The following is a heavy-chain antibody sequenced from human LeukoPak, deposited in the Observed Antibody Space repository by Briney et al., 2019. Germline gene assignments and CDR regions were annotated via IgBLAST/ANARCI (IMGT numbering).Heavy chain of an antibody. CDR2: IYPGDSDT. V-gene: IGHV5-51*01. J-gene: IGHJ6*02. CDR3: ARTAIDYYYGMDV. CDR1: GYSFISYW. D-gene: IGHD2-21*02. Sequence: GESLKISCKGSGYSFISYWIGWVRQMPGKGLEWMGIIYPGDSDTRYSPSFQGQVTISADKSISTAYLQWSSLRSEDTAVYYCARTAIDYYYGMDVWGQGTTVTVSS.